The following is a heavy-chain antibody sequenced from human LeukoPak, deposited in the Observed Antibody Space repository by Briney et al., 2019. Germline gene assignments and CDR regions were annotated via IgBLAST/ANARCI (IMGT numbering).Heavy chain of an antibody. J-gene: IGHJ4*02. Sequence: SETLSLTCAVYGGSFSGYYWSWIRQPPGKGLEWIGEINHSGSTNYNPSLKSRVTISVDTSKNQFSLKLSSVTAADTAVYYCAGFLTGYYPGNFDYWGQGTLVTVSS. V-gene: IGHV4-34*01. CDR1: GGSFSGYY. CDR3: AGFLTGYYPGNFDY. D-gene: IGHD3-9*01. CDR2: INHSGST.